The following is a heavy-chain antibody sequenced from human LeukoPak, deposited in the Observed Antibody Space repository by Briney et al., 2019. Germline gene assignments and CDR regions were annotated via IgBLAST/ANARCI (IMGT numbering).Heavy chain of an antibody. J-gene: IGHJ4*03. CDR1: GYSFSNYW. CDR2: IYPGDSDT. CDR3: ARGGDSPPGRGRYYFDY. V-gene: IGHV5-51*01. Sequence: GGSLRLSCKGSGYSFSNYWLGWVRQMPGKGLEWMGIIYPGDSDTRYSPSFQGQVTISADKSISTAYLQWSSLKASDTAMYYCARGGDSPPGRGRYYFDYWGQGTMVTVSS. D-gene: IGHD3-16*01.